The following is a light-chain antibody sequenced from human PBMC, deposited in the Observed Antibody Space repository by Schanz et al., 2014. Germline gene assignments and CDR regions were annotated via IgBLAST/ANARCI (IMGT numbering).Light chain of an antibody. CDR2: LGS. CDR3: MQPLQTPPIT. Sequence: DIVMTQSPLSLPVTPGEPASISCRSSQSLLHINGYNYLDWYLQKPGQSPQLLIYLGSNRASGVPDRFSGSGSGTDFTLKISRVEAEDVGVYYCMQPLQTPPITFGQGTRLEIK. CDR1: QSLLHINGYNY. V-gene: IGKV2-28*01. J-gene: IGKJ5*01.